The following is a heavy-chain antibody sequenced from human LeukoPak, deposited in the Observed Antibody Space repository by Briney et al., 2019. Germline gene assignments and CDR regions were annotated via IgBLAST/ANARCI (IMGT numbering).Heavy chain of an antibody. Sequence: SETLSLTCTVSGGSISSSLNYWGWIRQPPGKGLEWIATIFYSGTAYYNSSLKSRVTISVDTSKNQFSLKLSSVTAADTAVYYCARHRGWGGSYYWGQGTLVTVSS. V-gene: IGHV4-39*01. CDR2: IFYSGTA. D-gene: IGHD1-26*01. CDR3: ARHRGWGGSYY. CDR1: GGSISSSLNY. J-gene: IGHJ4*02.